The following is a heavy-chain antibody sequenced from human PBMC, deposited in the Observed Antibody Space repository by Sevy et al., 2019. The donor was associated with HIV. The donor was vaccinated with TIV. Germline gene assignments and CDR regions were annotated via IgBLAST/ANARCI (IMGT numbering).Heavy chain of an antibody. V-gene: IGHV6-1*01. CDR3: ARGSYSSSWYYYYGMDV. CDR2: TYYRSKWYN. D-gene: IGHD6-13*01. J-gene: IGHJ6*02. CDR1: GDSVSSNSAA. Sequence: SQTLSLTRAISGDSVSSNSAAWNWIRQSPSRGLEWLGRTYYRSKWYNDYAVSVKSRITINPDTSKNQFSLQLNSVTPEETAVYYCARGSYSSSWYYYYGMDVWGQGTTVTVSS.